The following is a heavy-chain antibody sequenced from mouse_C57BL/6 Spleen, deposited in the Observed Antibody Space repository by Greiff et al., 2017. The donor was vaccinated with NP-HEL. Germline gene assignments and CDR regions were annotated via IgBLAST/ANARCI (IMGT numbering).Heavy chain of an antibody. CDR2: IYPSDSET. D-gene: IGHD1-1*01. V-gene: IGHV1-61*01. CDR3: ARGELNYGSSSYAMDY. CDR1: GYTFTSYW. J-gene: IGHJ4*01. Sequence: QVHVKQPGAELVRPGSSVKLSCKASGYTFTSYWMDWVKQRPGQGLEWIGNIYPSDSETHYNQKFKDKATLTVDKSSSTAYMQLSSLTSEDSAVYYCARGELNYGSSSYAMDYWGQGTSVTVSS.